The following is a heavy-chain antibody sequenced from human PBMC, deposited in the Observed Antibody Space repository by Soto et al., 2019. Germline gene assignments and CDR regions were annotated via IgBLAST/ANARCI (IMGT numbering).Heavy chain of an antibody. CDR1: GGSISSYY. CDR3: ARDAGDSLDY. D-gene: IGHD2-21*02. Sequence: QVQLQESGPGLVKPSETLSLTCTVSGGSISSYYWSWIRQPPGKGLEWIGYIYYSGSTNYNPSLMSRVTISVDTSKNQFSLKLSSVTAADTAVYYCARDAGDSLDYWGQGTLVTVSS. V-gene: IGHV4-59*01. CDR2: IYYSGST. J-gene: IGHJ4*02.